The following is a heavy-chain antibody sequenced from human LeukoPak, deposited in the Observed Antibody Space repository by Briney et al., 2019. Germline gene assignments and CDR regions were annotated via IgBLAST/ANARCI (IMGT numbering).Heavy chain of an antibody. V-gene: IGHV3-23*01. Sequence: GGSLRLSCAASGFTFSRYWMSWVRQAPGKGLEWVSAISGSGGSTYYADSVKGRFTISRDNSKNTLYLQMNSLRAEDTAVYYCAKVLYGDYYFDYWGQGTLVTVSS. D-gene: IGHD4-17*01. CDR1: GFTFSRYW. CDR3: AKVLYGDYYFDY. CDR2: ISGSGGST. J-gene: IGHJ4*02.